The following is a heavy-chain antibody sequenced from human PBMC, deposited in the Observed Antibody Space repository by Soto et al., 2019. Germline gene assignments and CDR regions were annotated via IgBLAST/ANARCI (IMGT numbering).Heavy chain of an antibody. J-gene: IGHJ6*02. V-gene: IGHV3-30*18. D-gene: IGHD1-26*01. Sequence: GGSLRLSCAASGFTFSSYGMHWVRQAPGKGLEWVAVISYDGSNKYYADPVKGRFTISRDNSKNTLYLQMNSLRAEDTAVYYCAKGEWEPTAYGMDLWGQGTTVTVSS. CDR1: GFTFSSYG. CDR2: ISYDGSNK. CDR3: AKGEWEPTAYGMDL.